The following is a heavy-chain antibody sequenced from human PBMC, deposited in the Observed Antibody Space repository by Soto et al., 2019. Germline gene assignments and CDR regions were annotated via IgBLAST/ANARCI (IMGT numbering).Heavy chain of an antibody. J-gene: IGHJ4*02. V-gene: IGHV4-34*01. CDR1: GGSFSGYY. CDR2: INHSGST. Sequence: RSLTCAVYGGSFSGYYWSWIRQPPGKGLEWIGEINHSGSTNYNPSLKSRVTISVDTSKNQFSLKLSSVTAADTAVYYCARGLGYWGQGTLVTVSS. CDR3: ARGLGY. D-gene: IGHD3-16*01.